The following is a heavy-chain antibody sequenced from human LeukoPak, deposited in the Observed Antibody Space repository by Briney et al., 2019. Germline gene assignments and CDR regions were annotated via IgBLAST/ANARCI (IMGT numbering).Heavy chain of an antibody. CDR2: MNPNSGST. CDR1: GYTFTSYD. V-gene: IGHV1-8*03. CDR3: ARGILLWFGEPLRRVDYYYYMDV. Sequence: GASVKVSCKASGYTFTSYDINWVRQATGQGLEWMGWMNPNSGSTGYAQKFQGRVTITRNTSISTAYMELSSLRSEDTAVYYCARGILLWFGEPLRRVDYYYYMDVWGKGTTVTVSS. J-gene: IGHJ6*03. D-gene: IGHD3-10*01.